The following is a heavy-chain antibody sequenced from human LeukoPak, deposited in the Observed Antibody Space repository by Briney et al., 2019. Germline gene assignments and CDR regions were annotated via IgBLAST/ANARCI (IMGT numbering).Heavy chain of an antibody. V-gene: IGHV3-74*01. CDR1: GFTFRSYW. CDR3: ARSGLDYDFWSGSDY. D-gene: IGHD3-3*01. Sequence: GGSLRLSCAAPGFTFRSYWMHWVRQAPGKGLVWVSRINSDGSSTSYADSVKGRFTISRDTAKKTLYLQMNSLRAEDTAVSYCARSGLDYDFWSGSDYWGQGTLVTVSS. CDR2: INSDGSST. J-gene: IGHJ4*02.